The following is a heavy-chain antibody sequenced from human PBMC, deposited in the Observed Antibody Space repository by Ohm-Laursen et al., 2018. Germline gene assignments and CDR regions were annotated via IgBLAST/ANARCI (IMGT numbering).Heavy chain of an antibody. CDR2: ISTGGFTT. Sequence: SLRLSCSASGFTLSNYGMSWVRQAPGKGLEWVSAISTGGFTTFYADPVKDRFTIARDNSDNTLYLQMDSLRAEDTARYYRAKGVGYDSSGYVAFDIWGQGTMVTVSS. D-gene: IGHD3-22*01. CDR3: AKGVGYDSSGYVAFDI. J-gene: IGHJ3*02. CDR1: GFTLSNYG. V-gene: IGHV3-23*01.